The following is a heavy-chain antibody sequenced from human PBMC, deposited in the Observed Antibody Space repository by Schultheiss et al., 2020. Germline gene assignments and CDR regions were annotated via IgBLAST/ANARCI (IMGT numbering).Heavy chain of an antibody. J-gene: IGHJ6*03. CDR3: ARLMVGCSSTSCSYYMDV. Sequence: GESLKISCKGSGYSFTSYWISWVRQMPGKGLEWMGRIDPSDSYTNYSQSFQGHVTISADKSISTAYLQWSSLKASDTAMYYCARLMVGCSSTSCSYYMDVWGKGTTVTVSS. CDR2: IDPSDSYT. CDR1: GYSFTSYW. D-gene: IGHD2-2*01. V-gene: IGHV5-10-1*01.